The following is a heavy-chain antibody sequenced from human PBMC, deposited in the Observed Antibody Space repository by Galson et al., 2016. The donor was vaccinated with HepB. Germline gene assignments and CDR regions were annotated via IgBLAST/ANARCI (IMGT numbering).Heavy chain of an antibody. CDR2: ISGSGDTT. D-gene: IGHD3-22*01. J-gene: IGHJ4*02. V-gene: IGHV3-23*01. CDR1: GFTFNNYA. CDR3: AKETYGLSGYYPIDY. Sequence: SLRLSCAASGFTFNNYAMSWVRQAPGKGLEWVSGISGSGDTTYNADSVKGRFTISRDNVKNTLYLRMNSLRAEDTAIYYCAKETYGLSGYYPIDYWGRGTLVTVSS.